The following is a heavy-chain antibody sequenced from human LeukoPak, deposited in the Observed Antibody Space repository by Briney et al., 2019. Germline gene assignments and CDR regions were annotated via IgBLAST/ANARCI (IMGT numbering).Heavy chain of an antibody. Sequence: PGGSLRLSCAASGVTFSSYNMNWVRQAPGKGLEWVSYISGSSRTIFYADSVKGRFTISRDNAKNSLYLQMNSLRDEDTAVYYCARLQQAGYYYGMDVWGQGTTVTVSS. V-gene: IGHV3-48*02. CDR1: GVTFSSYN. CDR3: ARLQQAGYYYGMDV. J-gene: IGHJ6*02. CDR2: ISGSSRTI.